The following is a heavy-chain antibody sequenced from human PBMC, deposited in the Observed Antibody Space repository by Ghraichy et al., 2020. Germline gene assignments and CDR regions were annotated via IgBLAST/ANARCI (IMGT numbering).Heavy chain of an antibody. D-gene: IGHD4-11*01. Sequence: SETLSLTCTVSGGSISSYYWSWIRQPPGKGLEWIGYIYYSGSTNYNPSLKSRVTISVDTSKNQFSLKLSSVTAADTAVYYCATTTVTKGAFDYWGQGTLVTVSS. CDR3: ATTTVTKGAFDY. CDR2: IYYSGST. V-gene: IGHV4-59*01. CDR1: GGSISSYY. J-gene: IGHJ4*02.